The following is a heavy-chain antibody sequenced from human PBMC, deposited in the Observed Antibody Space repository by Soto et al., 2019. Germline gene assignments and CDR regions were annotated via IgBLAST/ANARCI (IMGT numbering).Heavy chain of an antibody. J-gene: IGHJ4*02. Sequence: ASVKVSCKASGYTFTSYYMHWVRQAPGQGLEWMGIINPSGGSTSYAQKFQGRVTMTRDTSTSTVYMELSSLRSEDTAVYYCARDLGPLDYYDSSKPRYYFDYWGQGTLVTVSS. CDR1: GYTFTSYY. V-gene: IGHV1-46*01. CDR2: INPSGGST. CDR3: ARDLGPLDYYDSSKPRYYFDY. D-gene: IGHD3-22*01.